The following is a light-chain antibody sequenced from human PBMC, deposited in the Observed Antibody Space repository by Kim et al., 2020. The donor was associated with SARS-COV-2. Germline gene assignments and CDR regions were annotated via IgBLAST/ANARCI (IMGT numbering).Light chain of an antibody. CDR1: QDIRND. CDR2: GAS. J-gene: IGKJ5*01. Sequence: ASVGDRVTISCRASQDIRNDLGWYQQNPGRAPKLLIYGASSLQSGVPSRFSGSGSWTEFTLTISILQPEDFATYFCLQHNTYPITFGQGTRLEIK. V-gene: IGKV1-17*01. CDR3: LQHNTYPIT.